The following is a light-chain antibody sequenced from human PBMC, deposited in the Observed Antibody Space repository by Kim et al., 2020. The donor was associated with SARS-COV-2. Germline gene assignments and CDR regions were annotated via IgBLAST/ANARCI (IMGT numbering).Light chain of an antibody. Sequence: SSVKLSCTLSTGHSNYSNAWHQQQPGKVPRYLMRLEVSGSYNKGSGVPDRLSGASSGADRYLTISNLQSEDEADYYCETWDSNTRVFGGGTQLTVL. CDR1: TGHSNYS. CDR2: LEVSGSY. V-gene: IGLV4-60*03. J-gene: IGLJ3*02. CDR3: ETWDSNTRV.